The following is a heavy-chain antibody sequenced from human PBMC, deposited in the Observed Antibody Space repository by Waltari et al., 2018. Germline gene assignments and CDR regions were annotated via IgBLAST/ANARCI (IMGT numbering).Heavy chain of an antibody. CDR1: GLTVSSNW. CDR2: LRQDSDQT. CDR3: ARDSVPFASSWLDS. J-gene: IGHJ5*01. V-gene: IGHV3-7*01. D-gene: IGHD3-16*01. Sequence: EVQLVESGGGMVQPGGSLRLSCAASGLTVSSNWMTWGRQAPGRGLEWVATLRQDSDQTSSLDSVKGRFIISRDNAKSLLYLKMNSLRAEDTAVYYCARDSVPFASSWLDSWGRGTLVTVSS.